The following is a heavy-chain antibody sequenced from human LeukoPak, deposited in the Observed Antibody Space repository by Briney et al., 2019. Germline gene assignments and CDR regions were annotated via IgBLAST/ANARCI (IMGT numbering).Heavy chain of an antibody. Sequence: GSLRLSCAASGFTFSSYAMSWVRQAPGKGLEWVSAISGTGGSTYYADSLKGRFTISRDNSKNTLYLQMNSLRAEDTAVYYCAKYDTVGELPDDAFDIWGQGTMVTVSS. V-gene: IGHV3-23*01. CDR3: AKYDTVGELPDDAFDI. D-gene: IGHD3-10*01. CDR2: ISGTGGST. J-gene: IGHJ3*02. CDR1: GFTFSSYA.